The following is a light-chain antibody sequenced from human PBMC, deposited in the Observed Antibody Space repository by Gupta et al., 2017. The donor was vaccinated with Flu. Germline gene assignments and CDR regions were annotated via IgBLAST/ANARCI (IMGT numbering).Light chain of an antibody. J-gene: IGLJ3*02. CDR3: QVWDSGSDHEV. V-gene: IGLV3-21*02. CDR1: NIRTKT. Sequence: GGDNIRTKTVHWDRQRPGQAALLVVYDDSARPSGTPERFSGSNSRNTATLTISRVEAGDEADYYFQVWDSGSDHEVFGGGTKLTVL. CDR2: DDS.